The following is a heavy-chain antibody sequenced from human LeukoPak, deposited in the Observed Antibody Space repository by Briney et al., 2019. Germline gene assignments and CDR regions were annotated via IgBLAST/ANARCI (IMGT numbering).Heavy chain of an antibody. V-gene: IGHV1-69*13. J-gene: IGHJ4*02. CDR1: GGTFSSYA. CDR3: AKEGRSLQTY. CDR2: IIPIFGTA. Sequence: ASVKVSCKASGGTFSSYAISWVRQAPGQGLEWMGGIIPIFGTANYAQKFQVRVTITADESTSTAYMELSSLRSEDTAVYYCAKEGRSLQTYWGQGTLVTVSS. D-gene: IGHD5-24*01.